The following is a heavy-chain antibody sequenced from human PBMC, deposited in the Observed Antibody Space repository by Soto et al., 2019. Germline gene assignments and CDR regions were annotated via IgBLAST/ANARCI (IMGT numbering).Heavy chain of an antibody. CDR1: GFTFSSYA. V-gene: IGHV3-23*01. CDR3: AKGPTIFGVVIVTDYYYGMYV. D-gene: IGHD3-3*01. CDR2: ISGGGGST. J-gene: IGHJ6*02. Sequence: GSLRLSCAASGFTFSSYAMSWVRQAPGKGLEWVSAISGGGGSTYYTDSAKGRFTISRDNSKNTLYLQMNSLRAEDTALYYCAKGPTIFGVVIVTDYYYGMYVWGQGTPVTVSS.